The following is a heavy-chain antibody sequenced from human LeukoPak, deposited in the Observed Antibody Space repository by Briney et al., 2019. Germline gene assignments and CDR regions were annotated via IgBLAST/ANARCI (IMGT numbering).Heavy chain of an antibody. CDR2: IRSKAYGGTT. D-gene: IGHD3-3*01. CDR3: TRASGIFQH. Sequence: SLRLSCTASGFTFCDYAMSWVRQAPGKGLEWVGFIRSKAYGGTTEYAASVKGRFTISRDDSKSIAYLQMNSLKTEDTAVYYCTRASGIFQHWGQGTLVTVSS. CDR1: GFTFCDYA. V-gene: IGHV3-49*04. J-gene: IGHJ1*01.